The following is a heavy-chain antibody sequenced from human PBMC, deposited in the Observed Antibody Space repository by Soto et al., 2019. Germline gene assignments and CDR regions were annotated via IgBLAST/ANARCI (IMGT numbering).Heavy chain of an antibody. V-gene: IGHV4-31*03. J-gene: IGHJ6*02. D-gene: IGHD3-10*01. CDR2: IYDSGST. CDR3: ARDTYYSGSGNDGLDV. CDR1: GGSISSGGYY. Sequence: SETLSLTCTVSGGSISSGGYYWTWIRQHPGKGLEWIGYIYDSGSTYYNPSLKSRVTISVDTSKNQYSLKMSSLTAADTAVYYYARDTYYSGSGNDGLDVWGQGTTVTVSS.